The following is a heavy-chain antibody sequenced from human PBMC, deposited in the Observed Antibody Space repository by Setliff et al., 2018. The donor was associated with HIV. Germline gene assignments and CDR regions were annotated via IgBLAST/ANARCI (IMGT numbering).Heavy chain of an antibody. CDR3: ARSYCSSTSCSYYFDY. D-gene: IGHD2-2*01. V-gene: IGHV4-59*01. CDR2: TFYSGST. Sequence: SETLSLTCTVSGGSISSYYWNWIRQPPGKGLEWIGNTFYSGSTNYNPSLKSRVTMSVDTSNNQFSLKLSSVTAADTAVYHCARSYCSSTSCSYYFDYWGQGTLVTVSS. CDR1: GGSISSYY. J-gene: IGHJ4*02.